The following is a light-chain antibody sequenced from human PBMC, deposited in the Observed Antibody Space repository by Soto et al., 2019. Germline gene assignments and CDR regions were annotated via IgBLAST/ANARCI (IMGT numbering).Light chain of an antibody. Sequence: QSVLTQPPSASASLGASVTLTCTLSSGYSNYKVDWYQQRPGKGPRFVMRVGTGGIVGSKGDGIPDRFSVLGSGLNRYLTIKNIQEEDESDFHCGADPGSGSNFVDVVFGGGTELTVL. J-gene: IGLJ2*01. CDR2: VGTGGIVG. CDR3: GADPGSGSNFVDVV. CDR1: SGYSNYK. V-gene: IGLV9-49*01.